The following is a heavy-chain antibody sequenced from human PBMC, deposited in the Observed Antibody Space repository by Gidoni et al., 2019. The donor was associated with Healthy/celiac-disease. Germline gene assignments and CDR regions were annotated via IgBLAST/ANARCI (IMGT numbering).Heavy chain of an antibody. D-gene: IGHD2-2*01. V-gene: IGHV1-58*01. CDR3: AANPGYCSSTSCYGWDYYYYGMDV. CDR1: GFTFTSSA. Sequence: QMQLVQSGPEVKKPGTSVKVSCKASGFTFTSSAVQWVRQARGQRLEWIGGIVVGSGNTNYAQKFQERVTITRDMSTSTAYMELSSLRSEDTAVYYCAANPGYCSSTSCYGWDYYYYGMDVWGQGTTVTVSS. CDR2: IVVGSGNT. J-gene: IGHJ6*02.